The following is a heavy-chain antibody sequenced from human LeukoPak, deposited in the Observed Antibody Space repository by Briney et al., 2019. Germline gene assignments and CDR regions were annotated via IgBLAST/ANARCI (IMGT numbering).Heavy chain of an antibody. CDR3: AREAAYSSGWPAGYYFDY. CDR2: FYYSGST. J-gene: IGHJ4*02. Sequence: SETLSLTCTVSGGSISSTNYYWGWIRQPPGKGLEWIGSFYYSGSTYYNPSLKSRVTISVDTSKNQFSLRLSSVTAADTAVYYCAREAAYSSGWPAGYYFDYWGQGTLVTVSS. D-gene: IGHD6-19*01. V-gene: IGHV4-39*07. CDR1: GGSISSTNYY.